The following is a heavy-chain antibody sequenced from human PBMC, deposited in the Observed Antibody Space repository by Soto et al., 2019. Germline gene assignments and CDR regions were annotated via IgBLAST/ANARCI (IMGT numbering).Heavy chain of an antibody. CDR3: AKESYNRRTHLAY. CDR2: IGGSGDDT. CDR1: GFTFSSCA. J-gene: IGHJ4*02. Sequence: GGSLRHSCAASGFTFSSCAMSWVRQAPGKGLEWVSGIGGSGDDTEYTDSVKGRFTISRDNSKNTLYLQMNSLRAEDTALYYCAKESYNRRTHLAYCGQGTLVTVSS. V-gene: IGHV3-23*01. D-gene: IGHD3-10*01.